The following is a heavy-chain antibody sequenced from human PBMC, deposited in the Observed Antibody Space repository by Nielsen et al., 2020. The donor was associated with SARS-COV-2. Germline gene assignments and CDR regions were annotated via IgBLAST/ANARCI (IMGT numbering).Heavy chain of an antibody. CDR3: TRVNPTSGSWFDAFDI. V-gene: IGHV3-73*01. J-gene: IGHJ3*02. D-gene: IGHD1-26*01. CDR1: GFSISDSG. CDR2: IRSKSHSYET. Sequence: GESLKISCAASGFSISDSGMHWVRQASGRGLEWLGRIRSKSHSYETVYAVSVRDRFTISRDDSENTAYLLMNSLKIDDTAVYYCTRVNPTSGSWFDAFDIWGQGTLVTVSS.